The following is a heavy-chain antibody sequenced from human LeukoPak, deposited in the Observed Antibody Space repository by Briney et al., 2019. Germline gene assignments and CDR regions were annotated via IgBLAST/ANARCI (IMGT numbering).Heavy chain of an antibody. CDR1: GGTFSSYA. V-gene: IGHV1-69*05. J-gene: IGHJ4*02. CDR3: ARGVAGTVGEIDY. Sequence: SVKVSCKASGGTFSSYAISWVRQAPGQGLEWMGRIIPIFGTANYAQKFQGRVTITTDESTSTAYMELSSLRSEDTAVYYCARGVAGTVGEIDYWGQGTLVTVSS. CDR2: IIPIFGTA. D-gene: IGHD6-19*01.